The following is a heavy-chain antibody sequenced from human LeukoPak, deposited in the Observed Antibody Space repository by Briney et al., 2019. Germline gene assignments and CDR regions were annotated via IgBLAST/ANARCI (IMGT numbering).Heavy chain of an antibody. Sequence: GASVKVSCKASGYTFTSYYIHWVRQAPGQALEWMGWINPNSGGTNFAQKFQGRVTMTRDTSITTAYMELSSLRSDDTAVYYCARESPGSYSSGRDYFDFWGQGTLVTVSS. V-gene: IGHV1-2*02. D-gene: IGHD6-19*01. J-gene: IGHJ4*02. CDR3: ARESPGSYSSGRDYFDF. CDR2: INPNSGGT. CDR1: GYTFTSYY.